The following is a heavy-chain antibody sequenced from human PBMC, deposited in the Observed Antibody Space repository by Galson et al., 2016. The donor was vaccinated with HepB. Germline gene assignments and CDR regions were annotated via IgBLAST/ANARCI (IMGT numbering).Heavy chain of an antibody. CDR2: ISGGSNFI. CDR1: GFTFSSYA. D-gene: IGHD2-2*01. J-gene: IGHJ5*02. V-gene: IGHV3-21*01. CDR3: AREDHYASGSMLQWFDP. Sequence: SLRLSCAASGFTFSSYAMHWVRQAPGKGLEWVSSISGGSNFINYAHSVKGRFTISRDNAKNSLYLQMNSLRAEDTAVYYCAREDHYASGSMLQWFDPWGQGTLVNVSS.